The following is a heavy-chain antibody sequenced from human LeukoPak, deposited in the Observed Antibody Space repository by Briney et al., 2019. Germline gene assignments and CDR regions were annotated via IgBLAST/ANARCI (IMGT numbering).Heavy chain of an antibody. J-gene: IGHJ4*02. D-gene: IGHD3-10*01. CDR3: ARDTFVGYGSGSYYSY. CDR1: GFTFSTYW. V-gene: IGHV3-7*01. CDR2: IKQDGSEK. Sequence: GGSLRLSCAASGFTFSTYWMSWVRQAPGKGLEGVANIKQDGSEKYYVDSVKGRFTISRDNAKNSLYLQMNSLRAEDTAVYYCARDTFVGYGSGSYYSYWGQGTLVTVSS.